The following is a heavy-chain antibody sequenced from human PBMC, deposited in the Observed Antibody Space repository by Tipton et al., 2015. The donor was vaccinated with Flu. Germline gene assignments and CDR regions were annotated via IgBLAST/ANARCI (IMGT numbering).Heavy chain of an antibody. J-gene: IGHJ4*02. V-gene: IGHV4-34*01. CDR2: INHSGST. CDR1: GGSISSYY. D-gene: IGHD3-3*01. CDR3: ARDRTIFGVVMPLDY. Sequence: TLSLTCTVSGGSISSYYWSWIRQPAGKGLEWIGEINHSGSTNYNPSLKSRVTISVDTSKNQFSLKLSSVTAADTAVYYCARDRTIFGVVMPLDYWGQGTLVTVSS.